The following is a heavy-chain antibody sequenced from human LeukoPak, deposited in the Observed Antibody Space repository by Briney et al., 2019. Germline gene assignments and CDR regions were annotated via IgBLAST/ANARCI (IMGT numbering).Heavy chain of an antibody. CDR1: GYTFTSYG. J-gene: IGHJ4*02. Sequence: ASVKVSCKASGYTFTSYGISWVRQAPGQGLEWMGWISAYNGNTNYAQKLQGRVTMTTDTSTSTAYMELRSLRSDDTAVYYCATKAPRLGYCSSTSCYAGIFDYWGQGTLVTVSS. CDR3: ATKAPRLGYCSSTSCYAGIFDY. D-gene: IGHD2-2*01. CDR2: ISAYNGNT. V-gene: IGHV1-18*01.